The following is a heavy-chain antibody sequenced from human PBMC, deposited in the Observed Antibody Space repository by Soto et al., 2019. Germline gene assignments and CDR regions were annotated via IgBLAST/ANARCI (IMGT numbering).Heavy chain of an antibody. V-gene: IGHV1-18*01. D-gene: IGHD3-10*01. Sequence: QVQLVQSGVEVRKPGAAVEVSCEASGYNVATYGISWVRQAPGRGLEWMGWIAAYNDHRIYAQNVQGRVTTTTDTSTDTAHMELRGLPSDDTAVYYCTRDTGVGAYGPKIYGMDVWGQGTTVIVS. CDR1: GYNVATYG. J-gene: IGHJ6*02. CDR2: IAAYNDHR. CDR3: TRDTGVGAYGPKIYGMDV.